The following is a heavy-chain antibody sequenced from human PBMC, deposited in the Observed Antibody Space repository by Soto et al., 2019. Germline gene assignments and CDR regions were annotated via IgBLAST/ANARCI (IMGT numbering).Heavy chain of an antibody. Sequence: QVQLVESGGGVVQPGRSLRLSCAASGFTFSSYGMHWVRQAPGKGLEWVAVIWYDGSNKYYADSVKGRFTISRDNSKNTLYLQMNSLRAEDTAVYYCARPTYYYGSGSSYSLDYWGQGTLVTVSS. CDR2: IWYDGSNK. CDR1: GFTFSSYG. J-gene: IGHJ4*02. CDR3: ARPTYYYGSGSSYSLDY. V-gene: IGHV3-33*01. D-gene: IGHD3-10*01.